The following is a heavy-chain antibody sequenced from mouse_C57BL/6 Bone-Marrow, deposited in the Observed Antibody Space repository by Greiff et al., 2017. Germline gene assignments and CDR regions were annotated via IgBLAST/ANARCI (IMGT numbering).Heavy chain of an antibody. D-gene: IGHD2-4*01. CDR3: ARERYDYERWFAY. V-gene: IGHV5-6*02. J-gene: IGHJ3*01. CDR2: ISSGGSYT. CDR1: GFTFSSYG. Sequence: DVKLVESGGYLVKPGGSLKLSCAASGFTFSSYGMSWVRQTPDKRLEWVATISSGGSYTYYPDSVKGRFTISRDNAKNTLYLQMSRLKSEDTAMYYCARERYDYERWFAYWGQGTLVTVAA.